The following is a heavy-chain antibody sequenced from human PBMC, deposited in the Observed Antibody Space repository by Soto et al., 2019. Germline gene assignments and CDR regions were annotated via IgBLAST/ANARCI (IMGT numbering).Heavy chain of an antibody. Sequence: PGPTLVNPTQTLTLTCTFSGFSLDTSGVGVGWIRQPPGEALEWLALIYWDDDKHYSPSLKSRLTLTKDTSKNQVVLTMTNMDPVDTATYYCAHLLGGCSTKGCSPLRFDSWGPGTLVTVSS. D-gene: IGHD2-8*01. CDR1: GFSLDTSGVG. CDR3: AHLLGGCSTKGCSPLRFDS. CDR2: IYWDDDK. V-gene: IGHV2-5*02. J-gene: IGHJ4*02.